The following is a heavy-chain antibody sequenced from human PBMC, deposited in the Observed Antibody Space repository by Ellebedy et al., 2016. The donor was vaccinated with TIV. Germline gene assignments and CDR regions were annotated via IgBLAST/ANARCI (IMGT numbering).Heavy chain of an antibody. CDR1: GYTFTGYY. J-gene: IGHJ5*02. CDR3: ARAPKSPQGYWFNP. CDR2: INPNSGGT. V-gene: IGHV1-2*02. Sequence: ASVKVSXKASGYTFTGYYMHWVRQAPGQGLEWMGWINPNSGGTNYAQKFQGRVTMTRDTSISTAYMELSRLRSDDTAVYYCARAPKSPQGYWFNPWGQGTLVTVSS.